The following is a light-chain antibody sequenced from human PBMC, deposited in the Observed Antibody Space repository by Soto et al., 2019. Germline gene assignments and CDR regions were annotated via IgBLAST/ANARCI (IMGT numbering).Light chain of an antibody. CDR1: QSVSHW. Sequence: DIQMTHSPSTLSASVRDIVTISFRASQSVSHWLAWYQQKPGKAPKLLIYKASSLQSGVPSRFSGSGSGTEFTLTISSLQPEDFAVYYCQQYGSSPEITFGQGTRLEIK. V-gene: IGKV1-5*03. CDR2: KAS. CDR3: QQYGSSPEIT. J-gene: IGKJ5*01.